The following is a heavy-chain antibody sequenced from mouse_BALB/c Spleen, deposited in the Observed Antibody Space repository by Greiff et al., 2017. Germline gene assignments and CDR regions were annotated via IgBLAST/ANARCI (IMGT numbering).Heavy chain of an antibody. CDR2: IWSGGST. CDR3: ARKELTGDYIDY. V-gene: IGHV2-2*02. Sequence: VQLQQSGPGLVQPSQSLSITCTVSGFSLTSYGVHWVRQSSGKGLEWLGVIWSGGSTDYNASFISRLSISKDNSKSQVFFKMNSLQANDTAIYYCARKELTGDYIDYGGQGTTLTVSS. J-gene: IGHJ2*01. CDR1: GFSLTSYG. D-gene: IGHD4-1*01.